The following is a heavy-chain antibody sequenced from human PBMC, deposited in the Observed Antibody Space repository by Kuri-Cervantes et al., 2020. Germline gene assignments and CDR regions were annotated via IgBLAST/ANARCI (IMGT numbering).Heavy chain of an antibody. V-gene: IGHV1-18*01. CDR1: GYTFTNYG. Sequence: ASVKVSCKASGYTFTNYGISWVRQAPGQGLEFMGWISPYKGKLTYAQKFQGRVRLTTDASTNTAYMELKSLRSDDTAVYYCARSLYSGSYYVDYWGQGTLVTVSS. CDR2: ISPYKGKL. J-gene: IGHJ4*02. D-gene: IGHD1-26*01. CDR3: ARSLYSGSYYVDY.